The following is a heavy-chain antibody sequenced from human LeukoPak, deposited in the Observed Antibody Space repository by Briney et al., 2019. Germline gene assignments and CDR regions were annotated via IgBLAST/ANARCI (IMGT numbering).Heavy chain of an antibody. J-gene: IGHJ3*02. CDR2: ISAYNGNT. V-gene: IGHV1-18*01. CDR3: ARVRLRVTRFDAFDI. Sequence: ASVKVSCKASGYTFTSYGISWVRQAPGQGLEWMGWISAYNGNTNYAQKLQGRVTMTTDTSTSTAYMELRSLRSDDTAVYYCARVRLRVTRFDAFDIWGQGTMVTVPS. D-gene: IGHD2-21*02. CDR1: GYTFTSYG.